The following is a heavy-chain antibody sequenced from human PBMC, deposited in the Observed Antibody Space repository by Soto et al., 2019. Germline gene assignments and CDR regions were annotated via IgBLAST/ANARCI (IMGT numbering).Heavy chain of an antibody. CDR3: AATNYRPNWCDP. Sequence: GGSLRLSCAASGFTFSDYYMSWIRQAPGKGLEWVSYISSSGSTIYYADSVKGRFTISRDNAKNSLYLQMNSLRAEDTAVYYCAATNYRPNWCDPWGQGTLVTVAS. J-gene: IGHJ5*02. CDR1: GFTFSDYY. D-gene: IGHD4-4*01. V-gene: IGHV3-11*01. CDR2: ISSSGSTI.